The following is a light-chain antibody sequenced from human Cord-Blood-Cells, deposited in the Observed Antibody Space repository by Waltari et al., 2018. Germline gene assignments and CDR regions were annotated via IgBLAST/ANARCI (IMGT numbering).Light chain of an antibody. CDR1: QSVSSSY. Sequence: PGTLSLSPGERATLSCRASQSVSSSYLAWYQQKPGQAPRLLIYGASSRATGIPDRFSGSGSGTDFTLTISRLEPEDFAVYYCQQYGSSPRLTFGGGTKVEIK. J-gene: IGKJ4*01. CDR3: QQYGSSPRLT. V-gene: IGKV3-20*01. CDR2: GAS.